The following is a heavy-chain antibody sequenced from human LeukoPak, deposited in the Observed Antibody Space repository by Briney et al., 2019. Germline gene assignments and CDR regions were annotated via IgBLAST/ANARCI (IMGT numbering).Heavy chain of an antibody. D-gene: IGHD1-14*01. CDR3: ARDSDHGLDY. CDR1: GFTFSTYW. V-gene: IGHV3-7*01. J-gene: IGHJ4*02. CDR2: IQEDGSDK. Sequence: PGGSLRLSCEVSGFTFSTYWMTWVRQAPGKGLEWVANIQEDGSDKYYVDSVKGRFTISRDNAKNSLYLQMNSLRAEDTAVYYCARDSDHGLDYWGQGTLVTVSS.